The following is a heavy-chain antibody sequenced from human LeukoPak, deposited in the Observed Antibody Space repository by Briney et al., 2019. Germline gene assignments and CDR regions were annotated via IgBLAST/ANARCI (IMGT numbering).Heavy chain of an antibody. D-gene: IGHD5-18*01. CDR2: FDPEDGET. V-gene: IGHV1-24*01. Sequence: ASVKVSCKVSGYTLTELSMHWVRQAPGKGLEWMGGFDPEDGETIYAQKFQGRVTMTEDTSTDTAYMELSSLRSEDTAVYYCATEPYSYGLSHTLIDYWGQGTLVTVSS. J-gene: IGHJ4*02. CDR3: ATEPYSYGLSHTLIDY. CDR1: GYTLTELS.